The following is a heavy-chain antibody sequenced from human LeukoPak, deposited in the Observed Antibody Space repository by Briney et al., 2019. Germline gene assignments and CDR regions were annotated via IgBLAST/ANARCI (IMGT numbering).Heavy chain of an antibody. CDR3: ARGYYYDSSGYVGAIDAFDI. D-gene: IGHD3-22*01. Sequence: GGSLRLSCAASGFTFSSCWMSWVLQAPGKGLEWVSAISGSGGSTYYADSVKGRFTISRDNSKNTLYLQMNSLRAEDTAVYYCARGYYYDSSGYVGAIDAFDIWGQGTMVTVSS. V-gene: IGHV3-23*01. CDR1: GFTFSSCW. J-gene: IGHJ3*02. CDR2: ISGSGGST.